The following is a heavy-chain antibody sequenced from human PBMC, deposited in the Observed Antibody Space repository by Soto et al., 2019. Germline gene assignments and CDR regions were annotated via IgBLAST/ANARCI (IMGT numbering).Heavy chain of an antibody. CDR1: GFAFNNYG. CDR2: ISKSDYT. CDR3: ARERSAVVTLYAFDV. J-gene: IGHJ3*01. V-gene: IGHV3-21*01. Sequence: GGSLRLSCTVSGFAFNNYGINWVRQAPGKGLEWVSSISKSDYTYYSDSVKGRFTISRDNAKNSVSLQMNTLRVEDTAVYYCARERSAVVTLYAFDVWGQGTTVTVSS. D-gene: IGHD2-21*02.